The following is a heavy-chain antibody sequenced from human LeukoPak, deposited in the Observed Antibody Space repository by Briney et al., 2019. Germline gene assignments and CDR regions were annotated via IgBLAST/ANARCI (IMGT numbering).Heavy chain of an antibody. D-gene: IGHD3/OR15-3a*01. Sequence: SVKVSCKASGGTFSSYAISWVRQAPGQGLEWMGRIIPIFGTANYAQKFQGRVTITTDESTSTAYMELSRLRSEDTAVYYCARVGLKDYYYMDVWGKGTTVTVSS. CDR2: IIPIFGTA. J-gene: IGHJ6*03. CDR3: ARVGLKDYYYMDV. CDR1: GGTFSSYA. V-gene: IGHV1-69*05.